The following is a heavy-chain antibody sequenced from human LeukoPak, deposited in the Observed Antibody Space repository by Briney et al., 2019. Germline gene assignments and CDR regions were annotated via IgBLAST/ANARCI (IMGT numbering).Heavy chain of an antibody. V-gene: IGHV3-74*01. D-gene: IGHD3-22*01. CDR1: GFTFSSYW. J-gene: IGHJ4*02. CDR2: INSDGSST. Sequence: GRSLRLSCAASGFTFSSYWMHWVRQAPGKGLVWVSRINSDGSSTSYADSVKGRFTISRDNAKNTLYLQMNSLRAEDTAVYYCARGRHYYDSSGETLDYWGQGTLVTVSS. CDR3: ARGRHYYDSSGETLDY.